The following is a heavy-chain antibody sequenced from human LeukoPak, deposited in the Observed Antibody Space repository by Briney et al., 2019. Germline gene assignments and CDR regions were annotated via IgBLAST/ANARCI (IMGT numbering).Heavy chain of an antibody. CDR3: AKDIKQLAVGPYFDY. J-gene: IGHJ4*02. CDR2: ISWDGGST. V-gene: IGHV3-43*01. CDR1: GFTFDDYT. D-gene: IGHD6-6*01. Sequence: PGGSLRLSCAASGFTFDDYTMHWVRQAPGKGLEWVSLISWDGGSTYYADSVKGRFTISRDNSKNSLYLQMSSLRTEDTALYYCAKDIKQLAVGPYFDYWGQGTLVTVSS.